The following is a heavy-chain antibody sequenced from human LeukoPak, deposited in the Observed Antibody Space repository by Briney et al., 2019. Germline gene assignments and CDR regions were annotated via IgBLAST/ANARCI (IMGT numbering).Heavy chain of an antibody. CDR3: AGQWLVNEEAFDP. CDR2: ISYDGSNK. J-gene: IGHJ5*02. CDR1: GFTFSSYA. D-gene: IGHD6-19*01. Sequence: GRSLRLSCAASGFTFSSYAMHWVRQAPGKGLEWVAVISYDGSNKYYADSVKGRFTISRDNSKNTLYLQMNSLRADGTAVYYCAGQWLVNEEAFDPWGQGTLVTVSS. V-gene: IGHV3-30-3*01.